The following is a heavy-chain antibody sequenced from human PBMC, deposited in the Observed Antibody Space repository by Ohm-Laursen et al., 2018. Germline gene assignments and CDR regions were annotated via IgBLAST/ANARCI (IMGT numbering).Heavy chain of an antibody. CDR1: GYTFTSYY. CDR3: ARDIKGYYGMDV. J-gene: IGHJ6*02. V-gene: IGHV1-46*01. Sequence: SSVKVSCKASGYTFTSYYMHWVRQAPGQGLEWMGIINPSGGSTSYAQKFQGRVTMTRDTSTSTVYMELSSLRSEDTAVYYCARDIKGYYGMDVWGQGTTVTVSS. CDR2: INPSGGST. D-gene: IGHD3-10*01.